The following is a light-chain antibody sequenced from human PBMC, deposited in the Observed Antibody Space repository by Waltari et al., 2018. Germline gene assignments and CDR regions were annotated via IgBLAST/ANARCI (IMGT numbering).Light chain of an antibody. J-gene: IGKJ4*01. CDR2: AAS. CDR3: QQDYTTPLT. CDR1: QNINME. V-gene: IGKV1-27*01. Sequence: DIQMTQSPSSLSASVGDRVTVTWRASQNINMELNWYQQKPGKAPTLLIYAASTLQTGVSSRFSGSGSGTDFTLTINSLQPEDVATYYCQQDYTTPLTFGGGTKVEIE.